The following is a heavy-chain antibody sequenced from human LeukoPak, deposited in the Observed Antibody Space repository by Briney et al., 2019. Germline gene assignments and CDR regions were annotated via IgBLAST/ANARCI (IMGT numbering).Heavy chain of an antibody. J-gene: IGHJ4*02. V-gene: IGHV1-46*01. CDR1: GYTFTSYY. Sequence: ASVKVPCKASGYTFTSYYMHWVRQAPGQGLEWMGIINPSGGSTSYAQKFQGRVTMTRDTSTSTVYMELSSLRSEDTAVYYCARVAAYYDSSGLPDYWGQGTLVTVSS. D-gene: IGHD3-22*01. CDR2: INPSGGST. CDR3: ARVAAYYDSSGLPDY.